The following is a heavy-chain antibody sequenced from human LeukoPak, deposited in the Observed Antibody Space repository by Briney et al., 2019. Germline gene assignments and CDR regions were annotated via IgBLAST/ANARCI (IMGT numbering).Heavy chain of an antibody. V-gene: IGHV1-69*04. CDR2: IIPILGIA. CDR3: ARDGSSSSWYGYFDY. CDR1: GGTLISYA. J-gene: IGHJ4*02. Sequence: SVKLYYKDSGGTLISYAIGCLRQAPGQGLEWVGRIIPILGIANYAQKFQGRVTITADKSTSTAYMELSSLRSEDTAVYYCARDGSSSSWYGYFDYSRRGTLVTVSS. D-gene: IGHD6-13*01.